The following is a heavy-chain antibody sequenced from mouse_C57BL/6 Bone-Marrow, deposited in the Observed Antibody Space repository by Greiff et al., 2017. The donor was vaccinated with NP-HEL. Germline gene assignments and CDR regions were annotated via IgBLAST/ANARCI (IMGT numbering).Heavy chain of an antibody. CDR2: LDPSDSYT. Sequence: QVQLQQPGAELVMPGASVKLSCKASGYTFTSYWMHWVQQRPGQGLEWIGELDPSDSYTNYNQKFKGKSTLTVDKSSSTAYMQRSSLTSEDSAVYYCARGLGLFAYWGQGTLVTVSA. J-gene: IGHJ3*01. CDR1: GYTFTSYW. D-gene: IGHD4-1*01. V-gene: IGHV1-69*01. CDR3: ARGLGLFAY.